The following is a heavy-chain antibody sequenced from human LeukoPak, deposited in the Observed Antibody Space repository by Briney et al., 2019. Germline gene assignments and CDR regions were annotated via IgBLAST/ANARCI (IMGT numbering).Heavy chain of an antibody. CDR1: GYTFTGYY. Sequence: AASVKVSCKASGYTFTGYYMHWVRQAPGQGLEWMGWINPNSGGTNYAQKFQGRVTMTRDTSISTAYMELSRPRSDDTAVYYCARTDYDSSGYYWGVDPWGQGTLVTVSS. D-gene: IGHD3-22*01. V-gene: IGHV1-2*02. CDR3: ARTDYDSSGYYWGVDP. CDR2: INPNSGGT. J-gene: IGHJ5*02.